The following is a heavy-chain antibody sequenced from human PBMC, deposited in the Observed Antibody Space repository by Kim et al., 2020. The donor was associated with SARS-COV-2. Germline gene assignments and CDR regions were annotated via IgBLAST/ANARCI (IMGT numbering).Heavy chain of an antibody. CDR2: IYYGGST. J-gene: IGHJ3*01. D-gene: IGHD3-10*01. V-gene: IGHV4-59*13. Sequence: SETLSLTCTVSGDSLSPYYWSWIRKPPGKGLEWIGYIYYGGSTHYHPSLQSRVTMSVDTSKNQVSLKLTSVTAADTAMYYCARDRAGGYYYGPTGSSYDGFGVWGPGTMVSVS. CDR1: GDSLSPYY. CDR3: ARDRAGGYYYGPTGSSYDGFGV.